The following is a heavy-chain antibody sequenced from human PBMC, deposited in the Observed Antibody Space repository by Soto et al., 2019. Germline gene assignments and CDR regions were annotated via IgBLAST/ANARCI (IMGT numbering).Heavy chain of an antibody. D-gene: IGHD5-18*01. J-gene: IGHJ5*02. CDR3: ATRKRGYSYGFFWFDP. CDR1: AGSINNYY. CDR2: INHSGST. Sequence: PSETLSLTCTVSAGSINNYYWSWIRQPPGKGLEWIGKINHSGSTNYNPSLKSRVTISVDTSKNQFSLKLSSVTAADTAVYYCATRKRGYSYGFFWFDPWGQGTLVTVSS. V-gene: IGHV4-34*01.